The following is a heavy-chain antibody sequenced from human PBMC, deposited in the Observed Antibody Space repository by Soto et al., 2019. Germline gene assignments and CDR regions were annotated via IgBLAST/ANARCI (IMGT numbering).Heavy chain of an antibody. CDR2: INPNGGT. V-gene: IGHV1-2*02. D-gene: IGHD2-2*01. CDR3: ARRMPAMPTLLDY. J-gene: IGHJ4*02. CDR1: GYTLTDNY. Sequence: ASVKVSCKASGYTLTDNYMHWVREAPGQGLEGMGWINPNGGTNYAQKFQGRVTMTRDTSISTAHMELSRLRSDDTAVYSCARRMPAMPTLLDYWGEGILVTVSS.